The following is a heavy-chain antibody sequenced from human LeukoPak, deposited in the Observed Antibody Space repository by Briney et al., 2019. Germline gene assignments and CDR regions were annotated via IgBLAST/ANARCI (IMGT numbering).Heavy chain of an antibody. CDR3: ARAPPGRDLLGGFDF. D-gene: IGHD2-15*01. CDR2: ISRSSSYI. J-gene: IGHJ4*02. Sequence: GGSLRLSCAASGFTFSSYEMNWVRQAPGKGLEWVSYISRSSSYIYYADSVKGRFTISRDNARNSLYLQMNSLRAEDTAVYYCARAPPGRDLLGGFDFWGQGIRVTVSS. V-gene: IGHV3-21*05. CDR1: GFTFSSYE.